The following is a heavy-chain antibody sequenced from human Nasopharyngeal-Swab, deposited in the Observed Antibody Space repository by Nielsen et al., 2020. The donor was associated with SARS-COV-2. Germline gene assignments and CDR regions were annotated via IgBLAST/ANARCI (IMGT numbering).Heavy chain of an antibody. CDR2: IKSKTDGGTT. D-gene: IGHD7-27*01. J-gene: IGHJ4*02. CDR3: TTDLGSSGFDY. Sequence: VRQAPGKGLEWVGRIKSKTDGGTTGYAAPVKGRFTIPRDDSKNTLYLQMNSLKTEDTAVYYCTTDLGSSGFDYWGQGTLVTVSS. V-gene: IGHV3-15*07.